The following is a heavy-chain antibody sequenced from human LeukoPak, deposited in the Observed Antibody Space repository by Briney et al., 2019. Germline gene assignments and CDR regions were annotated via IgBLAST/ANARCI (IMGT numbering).Heavy chain of an antibody. CDR1: GFTFTSYW. V-gene: IGHV3-74*01. J-gene: IGHJ5*02. Sequence: PGGSLRLSCVASGFTFTSYWMNWVRQAPGKGLVWVSRINSDGSSTSYADSVKGRFTISRDNAKNTLYLQMNSLRAEDTAVYYCAGASRMTTVSSWGQGTLVTVSS. CDR3: AGASRMTTVSS. CDR2: INSDGSST. D-gene: IGHD4-17*01.